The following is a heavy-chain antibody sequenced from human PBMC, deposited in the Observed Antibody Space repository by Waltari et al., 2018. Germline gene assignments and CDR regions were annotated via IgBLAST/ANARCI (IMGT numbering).Heavy chain of an antibody. Sequence: QLQLQESGPGLVKPSETLSLTCTVSGGSLSSSSYFWAWIRQPPGKGLEWIGGIYFSGSTYYNLTLKSRVTSSVDRSTNQVSLKLTSVTAADTAVYFCAREVPRNGYIGLIYYYMDVWGKGTTVTVSS. V-gene: IGHV4-39*01. CDR1: GGSLSSSSYF. J-gene: IGHJ6*03. CDR3: AREVPRNGYIGLIYYYMDV. D-gene: IGHD5-12*01. CDR2: IYFSGST.